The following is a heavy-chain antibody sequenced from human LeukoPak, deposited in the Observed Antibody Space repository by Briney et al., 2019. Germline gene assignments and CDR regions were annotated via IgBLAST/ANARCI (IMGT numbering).Heavy chain of an antibody. D-gene: IGHD4-17*01. CDR1: GGTFSTYA. CDR3: ARGRWVNTVTDWFDP. J-gene: IGHJ5*02. V-gene: IGHV1-69*13. CDR2: IIPTFGTA. Sequence: SVKVSCKASGGTFSTYAISWVRQATGQGLEWMGGIIPTFGTADYAQKFQGRVTITADESTSTVYMELSSLRSEDTAVYYCARGRWVNTVTDWFDPWGQGSLVTVSS.